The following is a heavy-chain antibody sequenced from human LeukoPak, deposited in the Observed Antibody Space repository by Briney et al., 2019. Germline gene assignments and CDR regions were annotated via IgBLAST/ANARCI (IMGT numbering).Heavy chain of an antibody. V-gene: IGHV4-59*01. Sequence: PSETLSLTCTVSGGSISSYYWSWIRQPPGKGLEWIGFIYYSGSTNYNPSLKSRVTISVDTSKNQFSLKLTSVTAADTAVYYCARTTEGGYTYGYFYYYYMDVWGKGTTVTISS. D-gene: IGHD5-18*01. J-gene: IGHJ6*03. CDR3: ARTTEGGYTYGYFYYYYMDV. CDR1: GGSISSYY. CDR2: IYYSGST.